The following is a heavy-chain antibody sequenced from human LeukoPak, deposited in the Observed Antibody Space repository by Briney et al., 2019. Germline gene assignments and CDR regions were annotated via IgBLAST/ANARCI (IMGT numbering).Heavy chain of an antibody. Sequence: SETLSLTCSVSGASINGYFWNWVRQTPGKGLEWIGYVSHTGATTSNPTLKSRVSITIDTSKSQISLSMTSVTAADSALYYCARDRRGSYYTFDLWGPGTIVSVS. CDR3: ARDRRGSYYTFDL. J-gene: IGHJ3*01. CDR2: VSHTGAT. D-gene: IGHD1-26*01. V-gene: IGHV4-59*01. CDR1: GASINGYF.